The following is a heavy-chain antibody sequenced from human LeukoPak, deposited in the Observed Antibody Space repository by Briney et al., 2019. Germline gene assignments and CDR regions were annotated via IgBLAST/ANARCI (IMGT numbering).Heavy chain of an antibody. CDR2: INTNTGNP. CDR1: GYTFTIYH. V-gene: IGHV7-4-1*02. J-gene: IGHJ3*02. D-gene: IGHD6-19*01. Sequence: GASVKVSCKASGYTFTIYHINWVRQATGQGLEWMGWINTNTGNPTYAQGFTGRFVFSLDTSVSTAYLQISSLKAEDTAVYYCARADSSGWYVDAFDIWGQGTMVTVSS. CDR3: ARADSSGWYVDAFDI.